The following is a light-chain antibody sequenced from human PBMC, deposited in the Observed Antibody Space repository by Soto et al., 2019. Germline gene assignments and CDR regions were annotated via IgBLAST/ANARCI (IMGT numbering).Light chain of an antibody. Sequence: QSVLTQPHSASGAPGQRVTISCSGSSSNIGTSSVHWYQQLPGTAPKLLISTTNQRPAGVPERSSGYKSGTSASLAISGLQSEDEADYYCAAWDDSLNCLVFGTGTKLTVL. CDR1: SSNIGTSS. CDR3: AAWDDSLNCLV. J-gene: IGLJ1*01. V-gene: IGLV1-44*01. CDR2: TTN.